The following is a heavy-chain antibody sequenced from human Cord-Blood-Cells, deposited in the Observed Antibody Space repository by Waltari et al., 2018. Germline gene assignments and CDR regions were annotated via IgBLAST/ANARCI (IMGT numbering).Heavy chain of an antibody. CDR2: INPNSGGT. V-gene: IGHV1-2*02. Sequence: QVQLVQSGAAVQKPGAPVKVSRKAAAYNSTGDYMHWVRQAPEQGLEWMGGINPNSGGTNYAQKFQGRVTMTRDTSISTAYMELSRLRSDDTAVYYCAMSGRGPPFNWFDPWGQGTLVTVSS. CDR1: AYNSTGDY. CDR3: AMSGRGPPFNWFDP. D-gene: IGHD3-3*01. J-gene: IGHJ5*02.